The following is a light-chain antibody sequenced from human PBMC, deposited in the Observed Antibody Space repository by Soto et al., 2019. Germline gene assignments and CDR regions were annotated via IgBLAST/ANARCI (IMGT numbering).Light chain of an antibody. CDR1: HSDVGGYKY. J-gene: IGLJ1*01. Sequence: QSALTKPASVSGSPGQSITISCTGTHSDVGGYKYVSWYQQRPGKAPKLMIYEVSNRPSGISNRFSGSKSGNTASLTISGLQAEDEADYWCSSYTNSTTHVFGTGTKLTVL. CDR2: EVS. V-gene: IGLV2-14*01. CDR3: SSYTNSTTHV.